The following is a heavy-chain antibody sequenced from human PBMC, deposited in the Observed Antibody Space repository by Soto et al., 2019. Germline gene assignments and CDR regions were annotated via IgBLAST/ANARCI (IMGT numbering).Heavy chain of an antibody. CDR2: ISAYNGNT. D-gene: IGHD2-21*02. Sequence: ASVKVSCKASGYTFTSYGISWVRQAPGQGLEWMGWISAYNGNTNYAQKLQGIVTMTTDTSTSTAYMEMRHLRADDTAVSSCARQESCGGDCYPRCDPQGQGTLVTVSS. CDR3: ARQESCGGDCYPRCDP. CDR1: GYTFTSYG. J-gene: IGHJ5*02. V-gene: IGHV1-18*01.